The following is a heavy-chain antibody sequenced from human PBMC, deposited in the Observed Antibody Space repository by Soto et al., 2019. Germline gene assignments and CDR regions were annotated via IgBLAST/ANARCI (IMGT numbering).Heavy chain of an antibody. CDR2: LSYAGDT. CDR3: AKGPNSASGYYYMDV. D-gene: IGHD3-10*01. Sequence: GCIGLGCAACEFRLRSEQVDGVRPATGKGLEWVAALSYAGDTYYPGSVKGRFTVSRESAKNSLYLQMNSLTAGDTAVYYCAKGPNSASGYYYMDVWGKGTTVTVSS. V-gene: IGHV3-13*01. J-gene: IGHJ6*03. CDR1: EFRLRSEQ.